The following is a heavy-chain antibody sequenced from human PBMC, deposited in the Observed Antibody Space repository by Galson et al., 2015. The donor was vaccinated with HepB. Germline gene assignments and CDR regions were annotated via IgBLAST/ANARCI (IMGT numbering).Heavy chain of an antibody. CDR3: ARVGGTIDYYGMDV. CDR1: GDSVSSNSAA. CDR2: TYYRAKWYT. V-gene: IGHV6-1*01. Sequence: CAISGDSVSSNSAAWNWIRQSPSRGLEWLGRTYYRAKWYTDYAVSLRSPITINPDTSRNQVSLQLRSVTPEDTAVYYCARVGGTIDYYGMDVWGQGTTVTVSS. J-gene: IGHJ6*02. D-gene: IGHD2-2*01.